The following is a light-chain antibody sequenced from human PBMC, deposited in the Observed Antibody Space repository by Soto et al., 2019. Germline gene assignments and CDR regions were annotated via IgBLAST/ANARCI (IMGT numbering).Light chain of an antibody. CDR3: QQGYSTPWT. Sequence: DIQMTQSPSSLSASVGDRVIITCRASQSVTAYLHWYQQKAGEAPKLLIYAISNLQSGVSSRFSGSGSGTDFSLTINTLQPEDFATYYCQQGYSTPWTFGQGTKVDIK. V-gene: IGKV1-39*01. J-gene: IGKJ1*01. CDR1: QSVTAY. CDR2: AIS.